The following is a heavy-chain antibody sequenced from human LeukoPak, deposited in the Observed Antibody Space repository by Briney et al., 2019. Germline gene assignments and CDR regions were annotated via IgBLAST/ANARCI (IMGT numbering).Heavy chain of an antibody. V-gene: IGHV3-23*01. J-gene: IGHJ4*02. CDR1: GFTFSSYG. CDR2: ISGSGGST. CDR3: AKEVIVGVSFDC. D-gene: IGHD1-26*01. Sequence: GGSLRLSCAASGFTFSSYGMHWVRQAPGKGLEWVAAISGSGGSTYYADSVKGRFTISRDNFKNTLYLQMNSLRAEDTAVYYCAKEVIVGVSFDCWGQGTLVTVSS.